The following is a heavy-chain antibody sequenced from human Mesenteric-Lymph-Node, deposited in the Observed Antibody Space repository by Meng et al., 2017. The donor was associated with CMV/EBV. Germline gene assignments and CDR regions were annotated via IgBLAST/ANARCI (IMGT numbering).Heavy chain of an antibody. CDR2: INPNSGGT. CDR3: ARTSVGATTVSLYYYGVDV. J-gene: IGHJ6*02. V-gene: IGHV1-2*02. CDR1: GYTFTGYY. D-gene: IGHD1-26*01. Sequence: ASVKVSCKASGYTFTGYYMHWVRQAPGQGLEWMGWINPNSGGTNYAQKFQGRVTMTRDTSISTAYMELSRLRSYDTAVYFCARTSVGATTVSLYYYGVDVWGQGTTVTVSS.